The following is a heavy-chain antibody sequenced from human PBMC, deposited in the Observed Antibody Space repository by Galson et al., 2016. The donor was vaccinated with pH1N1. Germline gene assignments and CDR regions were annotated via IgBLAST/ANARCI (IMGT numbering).Heavy chain of an antibody. CDR1: GFTFNNYA. CDR3: ARTRGYSYGSFDY. CDR2: ISGNGHKR. V-gene: IGHV3-21*01. Sequence: SLRLSCAASGFTFNNYAMNWVRQAPGKGLEWVSVISGNGHKRYYADSVKGRFTISRDDARNSLYLQMNSLRAEDAAVYYCARTRGYSYGSFDYWGQGTLVTVSS. J-gene: IGHJ4*02. D-gene: IGHD5-18*01.